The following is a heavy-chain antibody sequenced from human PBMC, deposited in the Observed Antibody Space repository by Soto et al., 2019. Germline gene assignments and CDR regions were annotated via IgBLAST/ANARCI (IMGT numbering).Heavy chain of an antibody. CDR2: VHESGST. CDR3: ARGTRALITSFFAY. Sequence: SEPLSLTCSVSGDAISNYYWSWIRQIPGRGLEWIGCVHESGSTDYNPSLKGRVTISLHTSKSQFSLSLRSATAADTATYFCARGTRALITSFFAYWGQGSPVTVSS. CDR1: GDAISNYY. D-gene: IGHD3-16*01. V-gene: IGHV4-59*01. J-gene: IGHJ4*02.